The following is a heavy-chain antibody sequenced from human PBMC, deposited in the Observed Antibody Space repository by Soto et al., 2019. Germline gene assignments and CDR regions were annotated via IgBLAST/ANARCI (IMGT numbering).Heavy chain of an antibody. Sequence: QVQLVQSGAEVKKPGASVKVSCKASGYTFTSYAMHWVRQAPGQRLEWMGWINAGHGNTKYSQKFQGRVTITRDPSASTAYMELSSLRSEDTAVYYCARDLPPIDYRGQGTLVTVSS. J-gene: IGHJ4*02. CDR1: GYTFTSYA. V-gene: IGHV1-3*01. CDR2: INAGHGNT. CDR3: ARDLPPIDY.